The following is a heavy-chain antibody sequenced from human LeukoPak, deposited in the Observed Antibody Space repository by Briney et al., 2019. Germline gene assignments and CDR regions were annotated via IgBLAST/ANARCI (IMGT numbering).Heavy chain of an antibody. CDR3: ARGGYDFGYFDY. Sequence: SQTLSLTCTVSGGSISSGGYYWSWIRQHPGKGLEWIGYIYYSGSTYYNPSLKSRVTISVGTSKNQFSLKLSSVTAADTAVYYCARGGYDFGYFDYWGQGTLVTVSS. CDR1: GGSISSGGYY. V-gene: IGHV4-31*03. J-gene: IGHJ4*02. CDR2: IYYSGST. D-gene: IGHD5-12*01.